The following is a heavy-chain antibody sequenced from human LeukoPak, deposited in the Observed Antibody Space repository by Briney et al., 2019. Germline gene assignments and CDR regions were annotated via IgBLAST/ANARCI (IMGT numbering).Heavy chain of an antibody. D-gene: IGHD1-14*01. CDR1: GYTFTSDD. V-gene: IGHV1-8*01. CDR3: ARTDRELDY. CDR2: MNPKSGNT. J-gene: IGHJ4*02. Sequence: ASVKVSCKASGYTFTSDDINWVRQATGQGLEWLGWMNPKSGNTGYAKKFQGRVTMTRSSSISTAYMELSSLRSEEPAVYSCARTDRELDYWGQGNLVNVSS.